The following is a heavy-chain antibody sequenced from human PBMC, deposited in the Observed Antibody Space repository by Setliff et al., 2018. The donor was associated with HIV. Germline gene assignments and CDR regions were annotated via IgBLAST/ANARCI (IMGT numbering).Heavy chain of an antibody. Sequence: GGSLRLSCTASGFTFSTYSMNWIRQTPGKGLEWVGRNKSKTDGGTTDYATPVKGRFTNSRDDSKTTPYLQMKSLKTDDTAVYYCTTELLRQRLVGDYWGQGTLVTVSS. J-gene: IGHJ4*02. CDR1: GFTFSTYS. D-gene: IGHD6-13*01. CDR2: NKSKTDGGTT. CDR3: TTELLRQRLVGDY. V-gene: IGHV3-15*01.